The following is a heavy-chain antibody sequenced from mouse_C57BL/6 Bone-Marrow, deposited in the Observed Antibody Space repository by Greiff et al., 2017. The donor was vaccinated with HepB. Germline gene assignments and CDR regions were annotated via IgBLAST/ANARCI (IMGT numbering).Heavy chain of an antibody. CDR3: ASWIYYGNLRRAMDY. D-gene: IGHD2-1*01. V-gene: IGHV2-6*01. CDR2: IWGVGST. J-gene: IGHJ4*01. CDR1: GFSLTSYG. Sequence: VMLVESGPGLVAPSQSLSITCTVSGFSLTSYGVDWVRQSPGKGLEWLGVIWGVGSTNYNSALKSRLSISKDNSKSQVFLKMNSLQTDDTAMYCCASWIYYGNLRRAMDYWGQGTSVTVSS.